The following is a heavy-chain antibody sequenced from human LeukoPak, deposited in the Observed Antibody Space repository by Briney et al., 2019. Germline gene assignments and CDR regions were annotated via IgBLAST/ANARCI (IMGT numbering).Heavy chain of an antibody. J-gene: IGHJ6*03. CDR1: GFTFSSYA. Sequence: GGSLRLSCAASGFTFSSYAMSWVRQAPGKGLEWVSAISGSGGSTYYADSVKGRFTISRDNSKNTLYLQMNSLRAEDTAVYYCAKASDLSNSITGTTYYYYYMDVWGKGTTVTVSS. CDR3: AKASDLSNSITGTTYYYYYMDV. CDR2: ISGSGGST. V-gene: IGHV3-23*01. D-gene: IGHD1-7*01.